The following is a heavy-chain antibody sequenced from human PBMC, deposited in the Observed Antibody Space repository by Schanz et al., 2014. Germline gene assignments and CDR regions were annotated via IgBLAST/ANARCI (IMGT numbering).Heavy chain of an antibody. CDR2: ISNGGGYI. CDR3: ARVRAYDYGAEAHGMDV. CDR1: GFTVSSKY. J-gene: IGHJ6*02. D-gene: IGHD4-17*01. V-gene: IGHV3-21*01. Sequence: AQLVESGGGVVQPGGSLRLSCAASGFTVSSKYMNWVRQAPGKGLEWVSSISNGGGYIYYADSVKGRFTISRDNAKNSVYLQMHSLRAEDTALYYCARVRAYDYGAEAHGMDVWGHGTTVTFSS.